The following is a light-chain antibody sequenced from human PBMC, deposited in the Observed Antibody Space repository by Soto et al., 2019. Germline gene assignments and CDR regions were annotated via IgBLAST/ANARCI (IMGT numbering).Light chain of an antibody. CDR2: DAF. J-gene: IGKJ5*01. CDR1: QSVSSY. V-gene: IGKV3-11*01. Sequence: EIVLTQSPATLSLSPGERATLSCRASQSVSSYLAWYQQKPGQAPRLLIYDAFNRAAGIPARFSGSGSRTDFTLSISSLEPEDFAVYYWQHRRNWPITFGQGTRLEIK. CDR3: QHRRNWPIT.